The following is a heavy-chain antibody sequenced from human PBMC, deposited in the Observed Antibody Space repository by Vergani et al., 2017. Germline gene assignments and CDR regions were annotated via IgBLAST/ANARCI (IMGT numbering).Heavy chain of an antibody. Sequence: QVTLKESGPVLVKPTETLTLTCTVSGFSLSNARMGVSWIRQPPGKALEWLAHIFSNDEKSYSTSLKSRLTISKDTSKSQVVLTMTNMDPVDTATYYCARXHYYDSSGYYENNWYFDLWGRGTLVTVSS. V-gene: IGHV2-26*01. J-gene: IGHJ2*01. CDR2: IFSNDEK. CDR1: GFSLSNARMG. CDR3: ARXHYYDSSGYYENNWYFDL. D-gene: IGHD3-22*01.